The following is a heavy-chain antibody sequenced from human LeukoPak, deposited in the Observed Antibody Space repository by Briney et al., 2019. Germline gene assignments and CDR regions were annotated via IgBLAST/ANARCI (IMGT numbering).Heavy chain of an antibody. Sequence: GGSLRLSCAASGFTFNSYWFHWVRQAPGKGLVWVSRINSDGSDTIYADSVKGRFTISRDNAKSTVYLQMNSLKAEDTAVYYCARGGYHDGFDIWGQGTMVTVSS. J-gene: IGHJ3*02. CDR3: ARGGYHDGFDI. D-gene: IGHD2-15*01. V-gene: IGHV3-74*01. CDR2: INSDGSDT. CDR1: GFTFNSYW.